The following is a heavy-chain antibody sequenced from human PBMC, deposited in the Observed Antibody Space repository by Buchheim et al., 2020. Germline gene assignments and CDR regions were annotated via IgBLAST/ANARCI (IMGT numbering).Heavy chain of an antibody. CDR2: IYPGDSDT. CDR3: ARPIYRDGYNFPFIGLGL. Sequence: EVQLVQSGAEVKKPGESLKISCKGSGYSFTSYWIGWVRQMPGKGLEWMGIIYPGDSDTRYSPSFQGQVTIPAAKSISTAYLQWSSLKASDTAMYYCARPIYRDGYNFPFIGLGLWGQGTL. D-gene: IGHD5-24*01. J-gene: IGHJ4*02. V-gene: IGHV5-51*01. CDR1: GYSFTSYW.